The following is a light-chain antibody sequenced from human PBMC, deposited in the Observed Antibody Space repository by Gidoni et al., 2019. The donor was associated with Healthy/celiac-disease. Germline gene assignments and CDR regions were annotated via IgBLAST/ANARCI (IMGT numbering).Light chain of an antibody. Sequence: IQMIPSPSSLSASVGDRVTITCRASQSISSYLNGYQQKPGKAPKLLIYAASSLQSGVPSRFSGSGSGTDFTLTISSLQPEDFATYYCQQSYSTPQTFGQGTKVEIK. J-gene: IGKJ1*01. CDR2: AAS. CDR1: QSISSY. V-gene: IGKV1-39*01. CDR3: QQSYSTPQT.